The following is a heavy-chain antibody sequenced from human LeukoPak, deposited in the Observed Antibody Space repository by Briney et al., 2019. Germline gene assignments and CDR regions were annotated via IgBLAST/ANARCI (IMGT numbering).Heavy chain of an antibody. Sequence: GGSLRLSCAAAGFTVSSYAMSWVRQAPGKGLEWVSAIGGSGDRIFYADSVKGRFTISRDNSKNTLYLQMNSLRAEDTAVYYCAKALSDGGSLDYWGQGTLVTVPS. D-gene: IGHD4-23*01. V-gene: IGHV3-23*01. J-gene: IGHJ4*02. CDR3: AKALSDGGSLDY. CDR1: GFTVSSYA. CDR2: IGGSGDRI.